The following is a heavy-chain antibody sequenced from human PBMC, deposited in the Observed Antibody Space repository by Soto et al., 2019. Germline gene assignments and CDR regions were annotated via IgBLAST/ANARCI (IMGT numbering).Heavy chain of an antibody. CDR1: GGSFSGYY. V-gene: IGHV4-34*01. D-gene: IGHD1-7*01. J-gene: IGHJ4*02. CDR3: ARRFETGTTCCNFDY. CDR2: INHSGST. Sequence: SETLSLTCAVYGGSFSGYYWSWIRQPPGKGLEWIGEINHSGSTNYNPSLKSRVTISVDTSKNQFSLKLSSVTAADTAVYYCARRFETGTTCCNFDYWGQGTLVTVSS.